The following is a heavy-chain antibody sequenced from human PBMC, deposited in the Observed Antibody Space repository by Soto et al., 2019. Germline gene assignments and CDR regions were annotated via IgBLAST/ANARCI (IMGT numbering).Heavy chain of an antibody. J-gene: IGHJ6*01. CDR3: VSCFWSGYYYYYGMDV. CDR2: IAPSGGST. CDR1: GYTFTNFH. Sequence: ASVKGSCKASGYTFTNFHLHCVRLAPGQGLEWMGMIAPSGGSTSYAQKFQGRVTMTRDTSTSRVYMELSSLRSEDTAVYSCVSCFWSGYYYYYGMDVWGQGTTVTVSS. D-gene: IGHD3-3*01. V-gene: IGHV1-46*01.